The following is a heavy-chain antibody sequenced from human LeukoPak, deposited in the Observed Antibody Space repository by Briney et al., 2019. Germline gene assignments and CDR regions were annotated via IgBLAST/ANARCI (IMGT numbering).Heavy chain of an antibody. D-gene: IGHD2-21*02. CDR3: ATDSTAARELDY. V-gene: IGHV1-24*01. CDR2: FDPEDGET. CDR1: GYTLTELS. Sequence: ASVKVSCKVSGYTLTELSMHWVRQAPGKGLEWMGGFDPEDGETIYAQKFQGRVTMTEDTSTDTAYMELSSLRSEDTAMYYCATDSTAARELDYWGQGTLVTVSS. J-gene: IGHJ4*02.